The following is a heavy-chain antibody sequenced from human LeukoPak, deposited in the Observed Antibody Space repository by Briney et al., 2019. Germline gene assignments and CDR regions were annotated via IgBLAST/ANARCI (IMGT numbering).Heavy chain of an antibody. Sequence: GGSLRLSCAASGFTFSSYAMSWVRQAPGKGLEWVSAISGSGGSTYYADSVKGRFTISRDNSKNTLYLQMNSLRAEDTAVYYCAKASREVVYYYYYYMDVWGKGTTVTVSS. V-gene: IGHV3-23*01. CDR2: ISGSGGST. CDR1: GFTFSSYA. J-gene: IGHJ6*03. CDR3: AKASREVVYYYYYYMDV. D-gene: IGHD2-15*01.